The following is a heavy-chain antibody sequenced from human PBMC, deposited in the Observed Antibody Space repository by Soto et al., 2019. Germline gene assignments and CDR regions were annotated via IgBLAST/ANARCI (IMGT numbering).Heavy chain of an antibody. CDR1: GFTFRSYN. CDR3: ARGGTIAVTTIGDY. J-gene: IGHJ4*01. Sequence: GGSLRLSCAASGFTFRSYNMNWVRQAPGKGLDWVSYISSSSSTMYYADSVKGRFTISRDNAKNSLYLQMNSLRDDDTAMYYCARGGTIAVTTIGDYWGQGTLVTVSS. CDR2: ISSSSSTM. D-gene: IGHD5-12*01. V-gene: IGHV3-48*02.